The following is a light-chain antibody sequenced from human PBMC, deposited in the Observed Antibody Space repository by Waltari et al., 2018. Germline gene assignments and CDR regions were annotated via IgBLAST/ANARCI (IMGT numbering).Light chain of an antibody. Sequence: QSALTQPPSASGSPGQSVTISCTGTSSDVGGYDYVSWYQQHPGTAPKLRIYGINKRPSGVPNRFSGSRSGHTAALAVSGLRPEDEADYYCSSYAGSNRVIFGGGTKLTVL. V-gene: IGLV2-8*01. CDR2: GIN. CDR3: SSYAGSNRVI. CDR1: SSDVGGYDY. J-gene: IGLJ2*01.